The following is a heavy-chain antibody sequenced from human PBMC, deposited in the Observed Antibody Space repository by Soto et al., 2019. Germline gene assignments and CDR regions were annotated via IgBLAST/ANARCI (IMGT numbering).Heavy chain of an antibody. D-gene: IGHD3-16*02. CDR2: INPNSGGT. CDR1: GYTFTGYY. CDR3: AREVLITFGGVIARGAFDN. Sequence: ASLKVSCKASGYTFTGYYMHWVPQAPGEGLEWMGWINPNSGGTNYAQKFQGWVTMTRDTSISTAYMELSRLRSDDTAVYYCAREVLITFGGVIARGAFDNWGQGTMVTVS. V-gene: IGHV1-2*04. J-gene: IGHJ3*02.